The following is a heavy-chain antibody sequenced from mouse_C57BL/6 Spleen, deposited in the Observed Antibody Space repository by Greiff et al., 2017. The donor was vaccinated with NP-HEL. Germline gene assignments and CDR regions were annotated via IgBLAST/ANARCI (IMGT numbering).Heavy chain of an antibody. V-gene: IGHV2-6-1*01. J-gene: IGHJ4*01. CDR1: GFSFTSYG. CDR2: IWSDGST. Sequence: VKLMASGPGLVAPSQSLSITCTVSGFSFTSYGVHWVRQPPGKGLGWLVVIWSDGSTTYNSALKSRLSISKDNSKSQVFLKMNSRQTDDTAMYYCSRHDDDGSSWAMDYWGQGTSVTVSS. D-gene: IGHD1-1*01. CDR3: SRHDDDGSSWAMDY.